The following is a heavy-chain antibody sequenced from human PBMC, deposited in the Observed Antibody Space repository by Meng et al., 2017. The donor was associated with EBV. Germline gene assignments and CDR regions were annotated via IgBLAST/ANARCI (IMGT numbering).Heavy chain of an antibody. V-gene: IGHV4-61*01. J-gene: IGHJ5*02. CDR1: GGSVNNESYY. D-gene: IGHD4-11*01. CDR3: ARGDYTNYPRWFDT. Sequence: QVQLQESGPGLVKPSETLSGTCTVSGGSVNNESYYWGWIRQPPGKGLEYIGYIYYTGSTNYNSSLKSRVTISLDKSKNQFSLKLTSLTAADTAIYYCARGDYTNYPRWFDTWGQGTLVTVAS. CDR2: IYYTGST.